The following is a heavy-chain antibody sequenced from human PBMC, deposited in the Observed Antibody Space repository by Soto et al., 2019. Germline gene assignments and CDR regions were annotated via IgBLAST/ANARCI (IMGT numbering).Heavy chain of an antibody. D-gene: IGHD3-9*01. J-gene: IGHJ6*02. CDR2: LSNDGSNE. Sequence: QVQLVESGGGVVQPGRSLRLSCVASGFTFSSYGLHRVRQAPDKGLEWVTLLSNDGSNEYYADSVKGRFTISRDNCKNTLYLQMNSLRAEDTAVYYCAKDLRRAFYGMDVWGQGTTVTVSS. V-gene: IGHV3-30*18. CDR3: AKDLRRAFYGMDV. CDR1: GFTFSSYG.